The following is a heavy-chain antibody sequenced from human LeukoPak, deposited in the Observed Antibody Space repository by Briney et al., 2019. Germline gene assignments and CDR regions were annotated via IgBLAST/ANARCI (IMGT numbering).Heavy chain of an antibody. J-gene: IGHJ3*02. V-gene: IGHV3-53*01. CDR2: IYSGGST. CDR1: GFTVSSNY. CDR3: ARDILYSSSSHDAFDI. D-gene: IGHD6-13*01. Sequence: GGSLRLSCSASGFTVSSNYMTWVGQAPGKGLEWVSVIYSGGSTYYAGSVKGRFTISRDTSKNTLYLQMNSLRAEDTAVYYCARDILYSSSSHDAFDIWGQGTMVTVSS.